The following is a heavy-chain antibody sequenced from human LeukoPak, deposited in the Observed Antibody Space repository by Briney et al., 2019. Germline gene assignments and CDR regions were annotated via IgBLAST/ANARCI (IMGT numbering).Heavy chain of an antibody. J-gene: IGHJ4*02. V-gene: IGHV3-23*01. D-gene: IGHD3-22*01. Sequence: GGSLRLSCAASGFSFSNYAMTWVRQAPGKGLEWVSAISGSGGSTYYADSVEGRFTISRDNSKNTLYLQMNSLRAEDTAVYYCAKGSDYYDSSYLFDYWGQGTLVTVSS. CDR3: AKGSDYYDSSYLFDY. CDR2: ISGSGGST. CDR1: GFSFSNYA.